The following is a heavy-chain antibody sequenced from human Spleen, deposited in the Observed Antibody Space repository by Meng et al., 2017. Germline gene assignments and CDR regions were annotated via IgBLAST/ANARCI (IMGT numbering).Heavy chain of an antibody. D-gene: IGHD6-19*01. Sequence: ASVKVSCKASGYTFTRHAMIWVRQAPGQGLEWMGWINTNTGNPTYAQGFTGRFVFSLDTSVSTAYLQISSLKAEDTAVYYCVIREAVAANYYYYYGMDVWGQGTTVTVSS. CDR3: VIREAVAANYYYYYGMDV. CDR2: INTNTGNP. V-gene: IGHV7-4-1*02. J-gene: IGHJ6*02. CDR1: GYTFTRHA.